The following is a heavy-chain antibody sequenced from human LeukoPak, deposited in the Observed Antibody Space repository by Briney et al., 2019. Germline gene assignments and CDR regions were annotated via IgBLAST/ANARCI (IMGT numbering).Heavy chain of an antibody. V-gene: IGHV3-48*01. CDR1: GFTFNTYS. CDR2: ITSSSSTM. D-gene: IGHD6-19*01. CDR3: ARDVKSYTSGASYFDY. Sequence: QSGGSLRLSCAASGFTFNTYSMNWVRQAPGQGLEWVSYITSSSSTMFYAGSVRGRFTISRDNAKSSLYLQMNSLRAEDTAVYYCARDVKSYTSGASYFDYWGQGTLVTVSS. J-gene: IGHJ4*02.